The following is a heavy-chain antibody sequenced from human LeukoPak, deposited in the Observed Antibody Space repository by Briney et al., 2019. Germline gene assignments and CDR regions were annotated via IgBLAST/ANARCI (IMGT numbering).Heavy chain of an antibody. Sequence: GGSLRLSCAASGFSFSAYWMSWVRQAPGKGLEWLANIKTDGSEQYYVDSVKGRFTTSRDNAMNSLYLQMNSLRADDTAVYYCAREYCSGGTCYLPGYWGQGTLVTVSS. CDR1: GFSFSAYW. J-gene: IGHJ4*02. CDR3: AREYCSGGTCYLPGY. CDR2: IKTDGSEQ. D-gene: IGHD2-15*01. V-gene: IGHV3-7*04.